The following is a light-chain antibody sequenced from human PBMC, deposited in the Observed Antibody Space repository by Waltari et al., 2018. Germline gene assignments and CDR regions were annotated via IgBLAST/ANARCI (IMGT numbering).Light chain of an antibody. J-gene: IGLJ2*01. Sequence: SYELTQAPSVSVSPGQTASITCSGDKLGDKYLNWYQHNPGQSPVLVIYQNSKRRSGIPERFSGSISRKIATLTISAAQAMDEADYYCQAWDSGTVVFGGGTKLTVL. CDR1: KLGDKY. V-gene: IGLV3-1*01. CDR3: QAWDSGTVV. CDR2: QNS.